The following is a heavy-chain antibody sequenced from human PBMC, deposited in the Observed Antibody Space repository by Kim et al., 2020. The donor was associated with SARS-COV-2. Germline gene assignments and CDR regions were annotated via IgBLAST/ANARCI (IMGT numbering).Heavy chain of an antibody. V-gene: IGHV4-59*08. Sequence: SETLSLTCSVSGGSMTSFYWSWVRQSPGKGLEWIGSVFSSGRASYNPSLKSRLTLSVDTSNNQFSLHLTSVTAADTAVYYCARGGNLLYPFYFDYWGQGT. J-gene: IGHJ4*02. CDR1: GGSMTSFY. D-gene: IGHD3-3*01. CDR3: ARGGNLLYPFYFDY. CDR2: VFSSGRA.